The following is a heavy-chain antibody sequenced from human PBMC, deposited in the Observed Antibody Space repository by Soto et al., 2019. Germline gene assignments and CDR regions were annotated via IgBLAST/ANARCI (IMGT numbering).Heavy chain of an antibody. CDR3: ARVPATGYYYDSSGYYYFDY. CDR2: MNPNRTNT. J-gene: IGHJ4*02. CDR1: GYTFTTYD. Sequence: ASVKVSCKASGYTFTTYDINWVRQAPGQGLEWMGWMNPNRTNTGYAEKFQGRVTMTRDTSISTAYMELRSLRSDDTAVYYCARVPATGYYYDSSGYYYFDYWGQGTLVTVSS. D-gene: IGHD3-22*01. V-gene: IGHV1-8*01.